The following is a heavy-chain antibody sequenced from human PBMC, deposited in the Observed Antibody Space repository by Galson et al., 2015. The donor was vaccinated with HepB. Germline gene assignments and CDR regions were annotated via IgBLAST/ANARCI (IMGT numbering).Heavy chain of an antibody. Sequence: SETLSLTCTVSGGSISSSSYYWGWLRQPPGKGLEWIGSIYYSGSTYYNPSLKSRVTISVDTSKNQFSLKLSSVTAADTAVYYCAGGIQLGDYWGQGTLVTVSS. CDR3: AGGIQLGDY. CDR1: GGSISSSSYY. CDR2: IYYSGST. D-gene: IGHD5-18*01. V-gene: IGHV4-39*01. J-gene: IGHJ4*02.